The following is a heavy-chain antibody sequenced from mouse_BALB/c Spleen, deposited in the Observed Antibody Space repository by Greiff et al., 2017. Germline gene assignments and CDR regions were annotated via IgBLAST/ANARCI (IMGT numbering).Heavy chain of an antibody. Sequence: VQLKESGAELVKPGASVKLSCTASGFNIKDTYMHWVKQRPEQGLEWIGRIDPANGNTKYDPKFQGKATITADTSSNTAYLQLSSLTSEDTAVYYWSGPDWGSSSLDYWGEGTTRTVAA. CDR1: GFNIKDTY. CDR2: IDPANGNT. CDR3: SGPDWGSSSLDY. V-gene: IGHV14-3*02. J-gene: IGHJ2*01. D-gene: IGHD1-1*01.